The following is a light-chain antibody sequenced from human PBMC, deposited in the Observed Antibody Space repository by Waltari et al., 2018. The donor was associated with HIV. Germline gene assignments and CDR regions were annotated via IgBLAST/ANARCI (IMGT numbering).Light chain of an antibody. CDR1: SSNIGTNT. CDR3: AAWDASLHVV. CDR2: RNH. V-gene: IGLV1-44*01. J-gene: IGLJ2*01. Sequence: QSVLTQPPSASGTLGQGVTISCFGSSSNIGTNTVNWYQHLPGAAPKLIICRNHQRPSGVPDRFSGSQSGTSAFLTITGLLPGDEATYYCAAWDASLHVVFGGGTQLTVL.